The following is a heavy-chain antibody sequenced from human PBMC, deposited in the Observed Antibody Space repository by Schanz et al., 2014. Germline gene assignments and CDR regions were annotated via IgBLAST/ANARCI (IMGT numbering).Heavy chain of an antibody. V-gene: IGHV3-30-3*01. CDR3: ARDRGYCSGGSCLTLDY. Sequence: QVQLVESGGGVVQPGRSLRLSCAASGFTFSSYAMHWVRQAPGKGLEWVAVISYDGRNKYYADSVKGRFTISRDNSKNTLYLQMNTLRAEDTAVYYCARDRGYCSGGSCLTLDYWGQGTLVTVSS. J-gene: IGHJ4*02. D-gene: IGHD2-15*01. CDR1: GFTFSSYA. CDR2: ISYDGRNK.